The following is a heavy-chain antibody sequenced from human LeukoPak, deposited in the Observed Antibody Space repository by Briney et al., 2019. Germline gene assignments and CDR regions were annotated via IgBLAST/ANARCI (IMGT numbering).Heavy chain of an antibody. CDR3: ASFSGIL. V-gene: IGHV4-4*07. Sequence: GKGLEWIGRIYTSGSTNYNPSLKSRVTMSVDTSKNQFSLKLSSVTAAGTAVYYCASFSGILWGKGTTVTVSS. CDR2: IYTSGST. D-gene: IGHD3-3*01. J-gene: IGHJ6*04.